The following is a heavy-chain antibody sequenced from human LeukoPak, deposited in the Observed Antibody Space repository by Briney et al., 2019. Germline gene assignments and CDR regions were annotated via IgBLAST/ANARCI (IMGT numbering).Heavy chain of an antibody. D-gene: IGHD6-6*01. CDR2: VYHSGSS. CDR3: AKLLGEEY. CDR1: GASVSGYF. J-gene: IGHJ4*02. Sequence: SETLSLTCTVSGASVSGYFWSWIRQSPEKGLEWIGYVYHSGSSSSNPSLQSRATISQDTSRNQVSLKMTSATAADTAVYYCAKLLGEEYWGQGTQVVVSS. V-gene: IGHV4-59*02.